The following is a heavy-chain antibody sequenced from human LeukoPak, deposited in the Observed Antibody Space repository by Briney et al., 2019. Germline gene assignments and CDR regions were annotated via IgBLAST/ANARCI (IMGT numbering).Heavy chain of an antibody. CDR2: MYYSGNS. J-gene: IGHJ4*02. CDR1: GVSISSYY. CDR3: ARVPPGHASGSDFPDY. V-gene: IGHV4-59*01. Sequence: SSETLSLTCTVSGVSISSYYWSWIRQPPGKGLEWIGYMYYSGNSNYNASLKSRVTISADTSKNQVPLKLTSVTAADAAVYYCARVPPGHASGSDFPDYWGRGTLVIVSS. D-gene: IGHD3-10*01.